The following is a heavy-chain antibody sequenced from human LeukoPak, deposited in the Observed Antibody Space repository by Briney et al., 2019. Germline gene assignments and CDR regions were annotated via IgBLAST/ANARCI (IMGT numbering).Heavy chain of an antibody. V-gene: IGHV3-21*01. J-gene: IGHJ4*02. CDR3: ARDSGAPFDY. CDR1: GFTFSSYS. CDR2: ISSSSYI. Sequence: GGSLRLSCAASGFTFSSYSMNWVRQAPGKGLEWVSSISSSSYIYYADSVKGRFTISRDNSKNTLYLQMNSLRAEDTAVYYCARDSGAPFDYWGQGTLVTVSS. D-gene: IGHD1-26*01.